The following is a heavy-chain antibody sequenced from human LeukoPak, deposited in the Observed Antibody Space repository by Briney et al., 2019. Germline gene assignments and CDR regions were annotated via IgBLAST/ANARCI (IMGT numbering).Heavy chain of an antibody. V-gene: IGHV3-11*04. CDR2: ISSSGSTI. J-gene: IGHJ4*02. CDR1: GFTFSDYY. D-gene: IGHD2-2*01. CDR3: ASGIVVVPAAMGDPLDY. Sequence: GGSLRLSCAASGFTFSDYYMSWIRQAPGKGLEWVSYISSSGSTIYYADSVKGRFTISRDNAKNSLYLQMNSLRAEDTAVYYCASGIVVVPAAMGDPLDYWGQGTLVTVSS.